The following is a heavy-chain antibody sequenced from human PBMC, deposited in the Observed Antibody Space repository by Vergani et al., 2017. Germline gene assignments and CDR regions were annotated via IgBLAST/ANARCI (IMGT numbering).Heavy chain of an antibody. J-gene: IGHJ6*02. CDR1: GFTFSSYS. D-gene: IGHD2-15*01. CDR3: ARDSSHCSGGSCSTYGMDV. CDR2: ISSSSSYI. Sequence: VQLVESGGGVVQPGRSLSLSCAASGFTFSSYSMNWVRQAPGKGLEWVSSISSSSSYIYYADSVKGRFTISRDNAKNSLYLQMNSLRAEDTAVYYCARDSSHCSGGSCSTYGMDVWGQGTTVTVSS. V-gene: IGHV3-21*01.